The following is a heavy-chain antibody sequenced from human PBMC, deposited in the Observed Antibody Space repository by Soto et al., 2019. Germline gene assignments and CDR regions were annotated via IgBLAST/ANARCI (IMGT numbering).Heavy chain of an antibody. J-gene: IGHJ3*02. CDR3: ARDGNYDILTGYYIPHAFDI. CDR2: INPNSGGT. CDR1: GYTFIGYY. D-gene: IGHD3-9*01. V-gene: IGHV1-2*04. Sequence: ASVKVSCKASGYTFIGYYMHWVRQAPGQGLEWMGWINPNSGGTNYAQKFQGWVTMTRDTSISTAYMELSRLRSDDTAVYYCARDGNYDILTGYYIPHAFDIWGQGTMVTVSS.